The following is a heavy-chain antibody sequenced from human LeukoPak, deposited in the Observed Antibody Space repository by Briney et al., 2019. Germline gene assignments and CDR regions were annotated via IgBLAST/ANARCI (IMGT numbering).Heavy chain of an antibody. D-gene: IGHD3-3*01. V-gene: IGHV1-18*01. Sequence: ASVKVSCKASGYTFTSYGISWVRQAPGQGLEWMGWISAYNGNTNYAQKFQGRVTMTRDTSTNTAYMEMKSLTSDDTAVYYCAGTLRRFLEWSYFDYWGQGTLVTVSS. CDR2: ISAYNGNT. CDR1: GYTFTSYG. CDR3: AGTLRRFLEWSYFDY. J-gene: IGHJ4*02.